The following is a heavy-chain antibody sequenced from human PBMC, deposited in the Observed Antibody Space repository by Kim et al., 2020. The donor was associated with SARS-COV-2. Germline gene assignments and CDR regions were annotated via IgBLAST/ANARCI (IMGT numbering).Heavy chain of an antibody. CDR2: IRSKAYGGTT. Sequence: GGSLRLSCTASGFTFGDYAMSWFRQAPGKGLEWVGFIRSKAYGGTTEYAASVKGRFTISRDDSKSIAYLQMNSLKTEDTAVYYCTREYTPYGVPYYYGMDVWGQGTTVTVSS. J-gene: IGHJ6*02. CDR1: GFTFGDYA. D-gene: IGHD4-17*01. CDR3: TREYTPYGVPYYYGMDV. V-gene: IGHV3-49*03.